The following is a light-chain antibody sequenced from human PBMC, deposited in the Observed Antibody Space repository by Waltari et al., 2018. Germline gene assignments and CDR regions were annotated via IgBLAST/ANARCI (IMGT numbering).Light chain of an antibody. CDR1: QSVIYRSDNKNY. CDR2: WAA. V-gene: IGKV4-1*01. J-gene: IGKJ1*01. Sequence: DIVMTQSPDPLAVSLGERATIDCKSSQSVIYRSDNKNYLAWYQCKPGQPPKLLFYWAATRESGVPDRFSASGSGTDFTLTINNRQAEDVAVYVGQQYDRSRAFGQGTKVEI. CDR3: QQYDRSRA.